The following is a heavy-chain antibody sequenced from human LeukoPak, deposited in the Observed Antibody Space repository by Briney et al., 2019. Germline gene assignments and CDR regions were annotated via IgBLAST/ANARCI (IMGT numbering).Heavy chain of an antibody. J-gene: IGHJ4*02. CDR2: IYTSGST. Sequence: AETLSLSCTVSGGSFSSYYWSWIRQPAGKGLEWIGRIYTSGSTNYNASLKSRVSMSVDTSKNQFSLKLSSVTAADTAVFYCARENSGSYREFDYWGQGTLVTVSS. CDR1: GGSFSSYY. V-gene: IGHV4-4*07. D-gene: IGHD1-26*01. CDR3: ARENSGSYREFDY.